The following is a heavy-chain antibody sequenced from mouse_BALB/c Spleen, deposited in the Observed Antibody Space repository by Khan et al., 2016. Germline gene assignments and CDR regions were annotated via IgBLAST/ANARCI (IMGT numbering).Heavy chain of an antibody. CDR1: GYTITSYT. D-gene: IGHD2-1*01. CDR3: ARSRRMDGNYRFDY. CDR2: IIPTRGYP. V-gene: IGHV1-4*01. J-gene: IGHJ2*01. Sequence: QVQLQQSGAELARPGASVRMSCKASGYTITSYTTCCGIQRSGRGLEWFGYIIPTRGYPNYNPTVKVNATMTTDKSTNPAYRQLSSLTSEDSAVYYCARSRRMDGNYRFDYWGQGTPVTVSA.